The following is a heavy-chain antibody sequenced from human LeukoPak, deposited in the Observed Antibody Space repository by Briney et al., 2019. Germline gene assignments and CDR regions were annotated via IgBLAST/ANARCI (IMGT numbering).Heavy chain of an antibody. Sequence: ASVKVSCKASGYTFTSYAISWVRQAPGQGLEYMGYISAYNGNTNYAQKFQGRVIMTTDTPTSTVYMELRSLRSDDTAVYYCARSGKQLGDAFDIWGQGTMVTVSS. CDR1: GYTFTSYA. CDR3: ARSGKQLGDAFDI. CDR2: ISAYNGNT. J-gene: IGHJ3*02. V-gene: IGHV1-18*01. D-gene: IGHD1-1*01.